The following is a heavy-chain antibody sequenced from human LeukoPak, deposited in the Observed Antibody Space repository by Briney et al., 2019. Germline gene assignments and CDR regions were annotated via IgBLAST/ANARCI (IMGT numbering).Heavy chain of an antibody. CDR2: ISAYNGNT. V-gene: IGHV1-18*01. CDR3: ARDTDSVAGTGWALDY. CDR1: GYTLTELS. Sequence: ASVKVSCKVSGYTLTELSMHWVRQAPGQGLEWMGWISAYNGNTNYAQKLQGRVTMTTDTSTSTAYMELRSLRSDDTAVYYCARDTDSVAGTGWALDYWGQGTLVTVSS. J-gene: IGHJ4*02. D-gene: IGHD6-19*01.